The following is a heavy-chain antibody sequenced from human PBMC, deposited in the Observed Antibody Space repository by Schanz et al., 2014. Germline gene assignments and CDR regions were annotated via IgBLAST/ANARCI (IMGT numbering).Heavy chain of an antibody. V-gene: IGHV3-30*02. Sequence: QVQLVESGGGVVQPGGSLRLSCEASGFTFKNFGMHWVRQTPGKGLEWMAFIWYDGSNKIYADSVKGRFTISRDNSNNTLLLQMSSMRVEDAAIYYCAKDSVLVATGHDYFDYWGQGTLVTVSS. CDR2: IWYDGSNK. D-gene: IGHD2-21*01. CDR3: AKDSVLVATGHDYFDY. J-gene: IGHJ4*02. CDR1: GFTFKNFG.